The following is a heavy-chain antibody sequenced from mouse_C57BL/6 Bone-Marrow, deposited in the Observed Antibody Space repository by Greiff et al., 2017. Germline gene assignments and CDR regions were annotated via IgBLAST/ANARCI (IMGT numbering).Heavy chain of an antibody. CDR2: IDPSASYT. J-gene: IGHJ4*01. CDR3: ARDYYGSSRYAMDY. Sequence: QVQLQQPGAELVMPGASVKLSCKASGYTFTSYWMHWVKQRPGQGLEWIGEIDPSASYTNYNQKFKGKSTLTVDKSSSTAYMQLSSLTSEDSAVYYCARDYYGSSRYAMDYWGQGTSVTVSS. V-gene: IGHV1-69*01. D-gene: IGHD1-1*01. CDR1: GYTFTSYW.